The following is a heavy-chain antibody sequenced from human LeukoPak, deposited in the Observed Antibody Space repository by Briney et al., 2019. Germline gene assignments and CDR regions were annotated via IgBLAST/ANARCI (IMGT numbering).Heavy chain of an antibody. CDR3: ARGITIFGVVTRPDY. CDR2: IYSGGST. D-gene: IGHD3-3*01. Sequence: GGSLRLSCAASGFTVSSNYMSWVRQALGKGLEWVSVIYSGGSTYYADSVKGRFTISRDNSKNTLYLQMNSLRAEDTAVYSCARGITIFGVVTRPDYWGQGTLVTVSS. V-gene: IGHV3-53*01. CDR1: GFTVSSNY. J-gene: IGHJ4*02.